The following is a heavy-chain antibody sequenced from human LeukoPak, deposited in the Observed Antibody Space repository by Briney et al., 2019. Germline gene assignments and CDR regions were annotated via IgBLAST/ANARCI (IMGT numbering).Heavy chain of an antibody. CDR1: GFTFSSNT. V-gene: IGHV3-30*18. J-gene: IGHJ4*02. CDR3: AKEADMSTITDY. Sequence: GRSLRLSCAASGFTFSSNTMHWVHQAPGKGLEWVAVISYDGRNKYYADSLKGRFTISRDISNNTLYLQMNSLRPEDTAMYYCAKEADMSTITDYWGQGTLVTVSS. CDR2: ISYDGRNK. D-gene: IGHD5-24*01.